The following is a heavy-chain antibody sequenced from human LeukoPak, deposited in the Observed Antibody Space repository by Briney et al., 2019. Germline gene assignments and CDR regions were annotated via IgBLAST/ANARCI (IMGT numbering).Heavy chain of an antibody. CDR3: AKRRDHFDH. J-gene: IGHJ4*02. CDR2: ISGSGSTT. V-gene: IGHV3-11*01. D-gene: IGHD5-24*01. Sequence: GRSLRLSCAASGFTFSDYYMSWIRQAPGKGLEWLSYISGSGSTTYYADSVRGRFTISRDNSQSSLYLQMNSLRTEDTAVYYCAKRRDHFDHWGQGALVTVSS. CDR1: GFTFSDYY.